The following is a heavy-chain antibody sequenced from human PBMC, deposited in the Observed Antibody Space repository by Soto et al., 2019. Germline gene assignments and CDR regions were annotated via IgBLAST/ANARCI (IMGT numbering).Heavy chain of an antibody. V-gene: IGHV1-69*14. Sequence: QVQLVQSGAEVRQPASSVKVSCKTSGATFSSYAITWVRQAPGQGLEWMGGIVPTVDTSTYAQKFQGRVTITADKFTKTVYIERSSLRTDDTAVYYCVRVVAIPGSPDNWGQGTLVTVSS. CDR2: IVPTVDTS. CDR1: GATFSSYA. D-gene: IGHD2-15*01. J-gene: IGHJ4*02. CDR3: VRVVAIPGSPDN.